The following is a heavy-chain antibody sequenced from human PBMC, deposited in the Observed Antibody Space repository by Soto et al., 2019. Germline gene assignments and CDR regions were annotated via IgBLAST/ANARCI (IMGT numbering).Heavy chain of an antibody. CDR1: GYTFTGYY. Sequence: ASVKVSCKASGYTFTGYYMHWVRQAPGQGLEWMGWINPNSGGTNYAQKFQGWVTMTRDTSISTAYMELSRLRSDDTAVYYCARDRSSTQKTNYGMDVWGQGTTVTVSS. CDR3: ARDRSSTQKTNYGMDV. CDR2: INPNSGGT. J-gene: IGHJ6*02. V-gene: IGHV1-2*04. D-gene: IGHD6-13*01.